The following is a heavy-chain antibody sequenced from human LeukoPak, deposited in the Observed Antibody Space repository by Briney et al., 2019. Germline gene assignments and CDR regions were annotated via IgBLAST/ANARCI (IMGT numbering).Heavy chain of an antibody. J-gene: IGHJ4*02. V-gene: IGHV3-21*01. D-gene: IGHD3-22*01. CDR2: ISGTSSYI. CDR1: EFSVGSNY. Sequence: GGSLRLSCAASEFSVGSNYMTWVRQAPGKGPEWVSSISGTSSYIYYADSVKGRFTISRDNAKNSLNLQMNSLRAEDTAIYYCARDSADDSSGYYPFDYWGQGTQVSVSS. CDR3: ARDSADDSSGYYPFDY.